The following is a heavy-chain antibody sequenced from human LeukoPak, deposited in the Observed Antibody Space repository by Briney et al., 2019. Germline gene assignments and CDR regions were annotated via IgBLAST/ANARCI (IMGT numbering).Heavy chain of an antibody. Sequence: PSETLSLTCAVYGGSLTGYYWSWIRQPPGQGMEWIGEINHSVITNYNPSLQSRVTISVDTSKNKFSLNFSSVTAADTAVYYCARQGAARRHPYSSSWFHYWGQGTLVTVSS. V-gene: IGHV4-34*01. D-gene: IGHD6-13*01. CDR1: GGSLTGYY. CDR3: ARQGAARRHPYSSSWFHY. J-gene: IGHJ4*02. CDR2: INHSVIT.